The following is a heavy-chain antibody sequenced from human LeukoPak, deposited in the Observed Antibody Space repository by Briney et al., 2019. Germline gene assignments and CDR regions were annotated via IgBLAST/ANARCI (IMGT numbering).Heavy chain of an antibody. CDR1: GYTFTGYY. J-gene: IGHJ4*02. V-gene: IGHV1-2*02. CDR3: ARDQRPRRDGYNYGY. CDR2: INPNSGGT. Sequence: GASVKVSCKASGYTFTGYYMHWVRQAPGQGLEWMGWINPNSGGTNYAQKFQGRVTMTRDTSISTAYMELSRLRSDDTAAYYCARDQRPRRDGYNYGYWGQGTLVTVSS. D-gene: IGHD5-24*01.